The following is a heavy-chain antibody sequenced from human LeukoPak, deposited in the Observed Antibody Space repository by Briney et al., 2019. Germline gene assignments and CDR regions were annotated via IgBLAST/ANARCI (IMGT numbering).Heavy chain of an antibody. Sequence: SETLSLTRTVSGGSVSSGSYYWSWIRQPPGKGLEWIGYFYYSGSTNYNPSLKSRVTISVDTSKNQFSLKLSSVTAADTAVYYCAWAGPWRLDPWGQGTLVTVSS. CDR3: AWAGPWRLDP. CDR1: GGSVSSGSYY. V-gene: IGHV4-61*01. CDR2: FYYSGST. D-gene: IGHD1-1*01. J-gene: IGHJ5*02.